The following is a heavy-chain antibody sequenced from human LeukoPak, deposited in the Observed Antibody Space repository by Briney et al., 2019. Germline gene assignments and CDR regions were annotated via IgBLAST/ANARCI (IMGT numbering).Heavy chain of an antibody. D-gene: IGHD1-26*01. Sequence: SETLSLTCTVSGASISGYYWNWIRQPPGKGLEWIGYTYYTGSTSYNPSLESRVTISVDTSKSQFSLQLSSVTAADMAVYYCAIRSGRNYYGVDGWGQGTTVTVS. CDR1: GASISGYY. V-gene: IGHV4-59*08. CDR3: AIRSGRNYYGVDG. CDR2: TYYTGST. J-gene: IGHJ6*02.